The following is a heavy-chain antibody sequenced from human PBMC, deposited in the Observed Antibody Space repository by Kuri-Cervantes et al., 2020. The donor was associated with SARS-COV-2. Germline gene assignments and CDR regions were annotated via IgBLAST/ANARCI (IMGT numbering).Heavy chain of an antibody. Sequence: GESLKISCAASGFTFSGHWIHWVRQAPGKGLVRVSRINPDGSYTNNADSVKGRFTLSRDNAKNMLFLQMNSLRAEDTAVYYCVRYGDHWNLDYWGQGTLVTVSS. J-gene: IGHJ4*02. D-gene: IGHD1-1*01. V-gene: IGHV3-74*01. CDR2: INPDGSYT. CDR3: VRYGDHWNLDY. CDR1: GFTFSGHW.